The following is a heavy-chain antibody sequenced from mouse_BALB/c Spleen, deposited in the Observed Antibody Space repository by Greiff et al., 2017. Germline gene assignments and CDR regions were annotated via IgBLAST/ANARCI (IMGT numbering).Heavy chain of an antibody. CDR1: GYTFTSYW. J-gene: IGHJ3*01. V-gene: IGHV1S22*01. Sequence: LQQSGSELVRPGASVKLSCKASGYTFTSYWMHWVKQRPGQGLEWIGNIYPGSGSTNYDEKFKSKATLTVDTSSSTAYMQLSSLTSEDSAVYYCTRMGNGFAYWGQGTLVTVSA. CDR3: TRMGNGFAY. CDR2: IYPGSGST.